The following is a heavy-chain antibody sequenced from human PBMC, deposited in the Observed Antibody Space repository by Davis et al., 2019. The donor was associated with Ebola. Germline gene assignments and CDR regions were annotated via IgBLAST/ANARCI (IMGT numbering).Heavy chain of an antibody. D-gene: IGHD3-22*01. CDR2: IYPCDSDT. CDR3: ARRSFFDGSGYYYY. J-gene: IGHJ4*02. Sequence: PAGSLRLSCKGSGYSSTHYLIGRVRQMPGKGLDWMGIIYPCDSDTRYSPSFQGQVTISADKSISTAYLQWSGLKASDTAMYYCARRSFFDGSGYYYYWGQGTLVTVSS. V-gene: IGHV5-51*01. CDR1: GYSSTHYL.